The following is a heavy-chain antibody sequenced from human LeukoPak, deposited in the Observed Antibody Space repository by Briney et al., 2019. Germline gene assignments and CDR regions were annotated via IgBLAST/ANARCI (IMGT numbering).Heavy chain of an antibody. CDR1: GGSISSGGYY. CDR3: ARGVTGYYFDY. V-gene: IGHV4-31*03. D-gene: IGHD2-21*02. CDR2: IYYSGST. Sequence: SQTLSLACTVSGGSISSGGYYWSWIRQHPRKGLEWIGYIYYSGSTYYNPSLKSRVTISVDTSKNQFTLRLSSVTAADTAVYYCARGVTGYYFDYWGQGTLVTVSS. J-gene: IGHJ4*02.